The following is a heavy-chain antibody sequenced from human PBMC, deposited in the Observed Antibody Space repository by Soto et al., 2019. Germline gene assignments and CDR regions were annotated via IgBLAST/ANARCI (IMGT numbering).Heavy chain of an antibody. V-gene: IGHV4-59*01. CDR1: GGSISSYY. J-gene: IGHJ6*02. D-gene: IGHD6-19*01. CDR2: IYYSGST. CDR3: ARSGYSSGWYLYYYYGMDV. Sequence: PSETLSLTCTVSGGSISSYYWSWIRQPPGKGLEWIGYIYYSGSTNYNPSLKSRVTISVDTSKNQFSLKLSSVTAADTAVYYCARSGYSSGWYLYYYYGMDVWGQGTTVTVS.